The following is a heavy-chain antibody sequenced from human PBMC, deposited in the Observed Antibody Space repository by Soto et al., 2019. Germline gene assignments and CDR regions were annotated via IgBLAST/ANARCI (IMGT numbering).Heavy chain of an antibody. J-gene: IGHJ4*02. D-gene: IGHD3-22*01. CDR3: ARDDYTSGHYSKFHY. CDR2: IWYHGRNE. Sequence: GGSLRLSCAASGFTFTSYGMHWVRQAPGQGLEWVAVIWYHGRNEYYADSVKGRFTISRDNSKNTVYLQMNSLRAEDTAVYYCARDDYTSGHYSKFHYSGQGTQVTVSS. V-gene: IGHV3-33*01. CDR1: GFTFTSYG.